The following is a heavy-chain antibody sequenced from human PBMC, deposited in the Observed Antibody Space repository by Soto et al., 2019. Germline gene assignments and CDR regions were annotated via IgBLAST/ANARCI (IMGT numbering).Heavy chain of an antibody. Sequence: GSFRKPPGEGLEWIGSIFHGGNTYYNPSLKSRVTISVDMSKNQFSLKLNSVTAADTAVYYCARPRWYDAFDVCGQGTVVT. CDR2: IFHGGNT. CDR3: ARPRWYDAFDV. J-gene: IGHJ3*01. D-gene: IGHD2-15*01. V-gene: IGHV4-38-2*01.